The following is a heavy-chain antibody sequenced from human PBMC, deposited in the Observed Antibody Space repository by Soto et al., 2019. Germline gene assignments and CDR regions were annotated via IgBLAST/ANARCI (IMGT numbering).Heavy chain of an antibody. D-gene: IGHD4-4*01. CDR1: GGSISSGGYY. CDR2: IYYSGSA. V-gene: IGHV4-31*03. J-gene: IGHJ6*02. CDR3: ARMSVTPRYYYYYGMDV. Sequence: SETLSLTCTVSGGSISSGGYYWSWIRQHPGKGLEWIGYIYYSGSAYYNPSLKSRVTISVDTSKNQFSLKLSSVTAADTAVYYCARMSVTPRYYYYYGMDVWGQGTTVTVSS.